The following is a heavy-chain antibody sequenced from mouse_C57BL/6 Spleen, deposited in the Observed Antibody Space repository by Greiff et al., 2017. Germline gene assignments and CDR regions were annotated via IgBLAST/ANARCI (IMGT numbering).Heavy chain of an antibody. CDR3: ARHSGQRDYFDY. Sequence: QVQLKESGPGLVAPSQSLSITCTVSGFSLTSYGVHWVRQPPGKGLEWLVVIWSDGSTTYNSALKSRLSISKDNSKSQVFLKMNSLQIDDTAMYYCARHSGQRDYFDYWGQGTTLTVSS. CDR1: GFSLTSYG. V-gene: IGHV2-6-1*01. CDR2: IWSDGST. D-gene: IGHD1-3*01. J-gene: IGHJ2*01.